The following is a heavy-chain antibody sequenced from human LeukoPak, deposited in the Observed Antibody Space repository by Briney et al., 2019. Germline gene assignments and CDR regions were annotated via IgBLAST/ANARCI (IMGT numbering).Heavy chain of an antibody. CDR1: GFTFSSYS. CDR2: IGSSSSYI. D-gene: IGHD6-19*01. V-gene: IGHV3-21*01. J-gene: IGHJ4*02. Sequence: PGGSLRLSCAASGFTFSSYSMKWVRQAPGKGLEWVSSIGSSSSYIYYADSVKGRFTISRDNAKNSLYLQMNSLRAEDTAVYYCARESSGWYWYWGQGTLVTVSS. CDR3: ARESSGWYWY.